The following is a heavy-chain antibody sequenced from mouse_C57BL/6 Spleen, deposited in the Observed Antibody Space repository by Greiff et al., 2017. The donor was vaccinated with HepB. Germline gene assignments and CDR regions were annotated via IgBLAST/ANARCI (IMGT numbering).Heavy chain of an antibody. CDR2: ISYDGSN. V-gene: IGHV3-6*01. CDR3: ARGGNYVAWFAY. CDR1: GYSITSGYY. J-gene: IGHJ3*01. Sequence: EVKLVESGPGLVKPSQSLSLTCSVTGYSITSGYYWNWIRQFPGNKLEWMGYISYDGSNNYNPSLKNRISITRDTSKNQFFLKLNSVTTEDTATYYCARGGNYVAWFAYWGQGTLVTVSA. D-gene: IGHD2-1*01.